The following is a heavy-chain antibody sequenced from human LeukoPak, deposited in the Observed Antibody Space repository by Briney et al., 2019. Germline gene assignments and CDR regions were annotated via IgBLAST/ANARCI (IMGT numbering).Heavy chain of an antibody. CDR2: ISFHGSDK. J-gene: IGHJ4*02. V-gene: IGHV3-30*15. CDR3: ARGERHGDYTLDS. D-gene: IGHD4-17*01. Sequence: GGSLRLSCAASGFTFSDYALHWVRQAPGKGLEWVAFISFHGSDKYYADSVKGRFTISRDGSKNTVFLQMSSLGAEDTAVYYCARGERHGDYTLDSWGQGTLVTVSS. CDR1: GFTFSDYA.